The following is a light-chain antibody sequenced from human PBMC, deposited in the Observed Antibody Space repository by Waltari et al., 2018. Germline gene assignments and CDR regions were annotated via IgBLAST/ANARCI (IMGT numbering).Light chain of an antibody. Sequence: NFMLTQPHPVSESPGKTVTISCTRSSGSIASNYVQWYQQRPGSAPTTVIYEDTQRPSGVPDRFSGSIDSSTNSASLTISGLKTEDEADYYCQSYDSNNPVVFGGGTKLTVL. CDR1: SGSIASNY. CDR2: EDT. CDR3: QSYDSNNPVV. J-gene: IGLJ2*01. V-gene: IGLV6-57*04.